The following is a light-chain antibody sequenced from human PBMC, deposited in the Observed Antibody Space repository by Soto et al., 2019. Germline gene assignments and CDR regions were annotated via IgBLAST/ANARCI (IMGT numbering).Light chain of an antibody. Sequence: DIQMTQSPSSLSASIGDIITITCRASQSISTYLNWYQQKPGKAPKLLIYGASTLQNGVPSRFSDSRSATDYTLTISGLQPEDFATYYCQQSFITPPLTFGGGTKVEMK. J-gene: IGKJ4*01. V-gene: IGKV1-39*01. CDR1: QSISTY. CDR3: QQSFITPPLT. CDR2: GAS.